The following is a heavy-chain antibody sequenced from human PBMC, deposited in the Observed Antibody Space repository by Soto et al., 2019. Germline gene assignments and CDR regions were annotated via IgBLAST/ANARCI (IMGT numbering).Heavy chain of an antibody. CDR3: ARDTQQDSNGYYLEWFDP. V-gene: IGHV1-8*01. D-gene: IGHD3-22*01. CDR1: GYTFTSYD. Sequence: SANGYCKASGYTFTSYDINWVRQATVQGLEWMGWMNPNSGNTGYAQKFQGRVTMTRKNSISTSYMEMSSLRSEDTAVYYCARDTQQDSNGYYLEWFDPWGQGTLVPVSS. CDR2: MNPNSGNT. J-gene: IGHJ5*02.